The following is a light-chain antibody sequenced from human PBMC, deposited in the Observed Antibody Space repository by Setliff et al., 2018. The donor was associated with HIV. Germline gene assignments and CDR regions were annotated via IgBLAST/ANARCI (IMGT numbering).Light chain of an antibody. CDR1: SSDVGGYNY. CDR2: DVS. J-gene: IGLJ2*01. V-gene: IGLV2-14*03. Sequence: QSVLTQPASVSGSPGQSITISCTGTSSDVGGYNYVSWYQQHPGKAPKVMVYDVSNRPSGVTNRFSGSKSGNTASLTISGLQAEDEADYYCSSYTSSGTVLFGGGTKGTVL. CDR3: SSYTSSGTVL.